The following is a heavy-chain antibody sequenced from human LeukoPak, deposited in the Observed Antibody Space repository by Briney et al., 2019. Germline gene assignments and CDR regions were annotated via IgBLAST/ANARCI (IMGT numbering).Heavy chain of an antibody. CDR2: IFHTGST. Sequence: SETLSLTCTVSGGSISSYYWSWIRQPPGKGLEWIGYIFHTGSTFHNPSLKSRVTISVDTSKNQFSLRLNSVTAADTAVYYCARELWFANAPGSWLDPWCQGTLVTVSS. CDR1: GGSISSYY. J-gene: IGHJ5*02. V-gene: IGHV4-59*12. D-gene: IGHD3-10*01. CDR3: ARELWFANAPGSWLDP.